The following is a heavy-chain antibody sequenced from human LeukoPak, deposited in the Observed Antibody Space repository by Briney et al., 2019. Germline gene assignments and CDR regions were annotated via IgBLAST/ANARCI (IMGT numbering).Heavy chain of an antibody. CDR1: GGSISSGGYS. CDR2: IYHSGST. V-gene: IGHV4-30-2*01. CDR3: ARELWFGGLLWFDP. Sequence: PSETLSLTCAVSGGSISSGGYSWSWIRQPPGKGLEWIGYIYHSGSTYYNPSLKSRVTISVDRSKNQFSLKLSSVTAADTAVYYCARELWFGGLLWFDPWGQGTLVTVSS. D-gene: IGHD3-10*01. J-gene: IGHJ5*02.